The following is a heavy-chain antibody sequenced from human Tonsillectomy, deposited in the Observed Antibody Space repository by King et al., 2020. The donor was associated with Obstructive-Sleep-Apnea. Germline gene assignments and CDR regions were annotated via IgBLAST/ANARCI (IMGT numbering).Heavy chain of an antibody. CDR1: GFTFSGSA. CDR3: TQINKGYYDSSGYYPY. J-gene: IGHJ4*02. Sequence: VQLVESGGGLVQPGGSLKLSCAASGFTFSGSAMHWVRQASGKGLEWVGRIRSKANSYATAYGASVKGRFTISRDDSKNTAYLQMNSLKTEDTAVYYCTQINKGYYDSSGYYPYWGQGTLVTVSS. CDR2: IRSKANSYAT. D-gene: IGHD3-22*01. V-gene: IGHV3-73*01.